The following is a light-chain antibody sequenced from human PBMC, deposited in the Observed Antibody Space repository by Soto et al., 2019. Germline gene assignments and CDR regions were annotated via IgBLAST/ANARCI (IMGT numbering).Light chain of an antibody. J-gene: IGKJ2*01. Sequence: DIQMTQSPSTLSASVGDRVTITCRASQSISSWLAWYQQKPGKAPKLLIYKASSIESGVPSRFSGSGSGTEFTLTISNLQPDDFATYYCQQYNRYPYTFGQGTKLEIK. CDR2: KAS. V-gene: IGKV1-5*03. CDR3: QQYNRYPYT. CDR1: QSISSW.